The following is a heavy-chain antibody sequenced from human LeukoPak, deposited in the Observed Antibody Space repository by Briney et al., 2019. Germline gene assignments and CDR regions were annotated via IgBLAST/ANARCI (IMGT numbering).Heavy chain of an antibody. CDR1: GFSSSTYR. J-gene: IGHJ4*02. Sequence: VGSLRLSCAASGFSSSTYRMSWVRQAPGKGLEWVASIKEDGSEKFYVDSVTGRFTISRDNAKNSVFLQMNSLRVEDTALYYCARGGVMPDYWGQGTLVTVSS. CDR3: ARGGVMPDY. CDR2: IKEDGSEK. D-gene: IGHD3-16*01. V-gene: IGHV3-7*01.